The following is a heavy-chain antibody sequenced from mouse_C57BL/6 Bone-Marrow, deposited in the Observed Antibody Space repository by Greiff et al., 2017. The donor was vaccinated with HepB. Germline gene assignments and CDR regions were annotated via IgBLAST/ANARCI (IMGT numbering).Heavy chain of an antibody. CDR3: ARSGITTVVAKGFAY. Sequence: VQLQQSGAELARPGASVKLSCKASGYTFTSYGISWVKQRTGQGLEWIGEIYPRSGNTYYNEKFKGKATLTADKSSSTAYMELRSLTSEDSAVYFCARSGITTVVAKGFAYWGQGTLVTVSA. V-gene: IGHV1-81*01. D-gene: IGHD1-1*01. CDR1: GYTFTSYG. J-gene: IGHJ3*01. CDR2: IYPRSGNT.